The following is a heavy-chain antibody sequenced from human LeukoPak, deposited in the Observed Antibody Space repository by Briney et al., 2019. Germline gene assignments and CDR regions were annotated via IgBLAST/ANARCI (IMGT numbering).Heavy chain of an antibody. Sequence: SETLSLTCTVSGGSISSSSYYWGWIRQPPGKGLEWIGNIYYSGSTYYNPSLKSRVTISVDTSKNQFSLSLSSVTAADTAVFYCARSPFGTGKYFDFWGQGTLVTVSS. CDR2: IYYSGST. J-gene: IGHJ4*02. V-gene: IGHV4-39*01. CDR3: ARSPFGTGKYFDF. D-gene: IGHD3-10*01. CDR1: GGSISSSSYY.